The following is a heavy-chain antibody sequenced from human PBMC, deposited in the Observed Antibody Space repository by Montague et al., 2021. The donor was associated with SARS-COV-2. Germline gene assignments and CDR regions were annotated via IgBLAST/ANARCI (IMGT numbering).Heavy chain of an antibody. V-gene: IGHV3-33*01. CDR3: ARETVAAGIDY. CDR2: IWYDGGNK. CDR1: GFTFSSYG. Sequence: SLRLSCAASGFTFSSYGMHWVRQAPGKGLEWVAVIWYDGGNKYYADSVKGRFTISRDNSKNTLYLQMNSLRAEDTAVYYCARETVAAGIDYWGQGTLVTVSS. D-gene: IGHD6-13*01. J-gene: IGHJ4*02.